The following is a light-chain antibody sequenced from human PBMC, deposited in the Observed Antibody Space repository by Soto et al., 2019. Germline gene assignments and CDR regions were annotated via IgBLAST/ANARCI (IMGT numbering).Light chain of an antibody. V-gene: IGKV3-11*01. CDR1: QSVSSY. CDR2: DAS. CDR3: QHRKNWPWT. J-gene: IGKJ1*01. Sequence: EIVLTQSPATLSLSPGQRATLSCRASQSVSSYLVWFQQKPGQAPRLLIYDASYRATGVPARFSGSGSGTDFTLTISSLEPEDFAVYFCQHRKNWPWTFGRGTKVDIK.